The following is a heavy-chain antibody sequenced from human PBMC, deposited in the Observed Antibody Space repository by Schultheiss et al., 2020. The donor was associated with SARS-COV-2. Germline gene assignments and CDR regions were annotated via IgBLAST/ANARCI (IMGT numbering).Heavy chain of an antibody. CDR1: GGSISSYY. CDR2: IYYSGST. V-gene: IGHV4-59*12. J-gene: IGHJ4*02. CDR3: ARVGSDYFGPYFDY. Sequence: GSLRLSCTVSGGSISSYYWSWIRQPPGKGLEWIGSIYYSGSTYYNPSLKSRVTISVDTSKNQFSLKLSSVTAADTAVYYCARVGSDYFGPYFDYWGQGTLVTVSS. D-gene: IGHD4-17*01.